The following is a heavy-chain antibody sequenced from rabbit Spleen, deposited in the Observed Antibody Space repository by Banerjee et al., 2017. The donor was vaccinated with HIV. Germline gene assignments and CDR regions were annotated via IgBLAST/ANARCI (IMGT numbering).Heavy chain of an antibody. Sequence: QEQLVESGGGLVKPEGSLKLSCTASGFSFSNKAVMCWVRQAPGKGLEWIGYIDPIFGRTYYANWVNGRFTISSHDAQNTLYLQLNSLTAADTATYFCVRDLGYDDYSEKGYFNLWGPGTLVTVS. CDR2: IDPIFGRT. CDR3: VRDLGYDDYSEKGYFNL. CDR1: GFSFSNKA. V-gene: IGHV1S47*01. J-gene: IGHJ4*01. D-gene: IGHD2-1*01.